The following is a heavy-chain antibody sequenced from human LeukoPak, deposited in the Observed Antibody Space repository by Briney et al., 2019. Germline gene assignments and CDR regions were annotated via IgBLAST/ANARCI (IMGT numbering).Heavy chain of an antibody. CDR1: GDTISSYF. J-gene: IGHJ4*02. CDR2: IHSTGST. D-gene: IGHD3-10*01. CDR3: ARDRGAGPEDS. V-gene: IGHV4-59*01. Sequence: SETLSLTCTVSGDTISSYFWSWIRQPPGKGLEWVGYIHSTGSTKYNPSLKSRATVSVDTPKNQFSLELISVTAADTAVYYCARDRGAGPEDSWGQGTLVTVSS.